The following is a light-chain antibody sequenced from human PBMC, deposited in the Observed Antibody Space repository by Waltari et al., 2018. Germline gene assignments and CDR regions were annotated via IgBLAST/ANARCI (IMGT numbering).Light chain of an antibody. CDR1: DSDVGAYYF. Sequence: QSALTPPASVSGPPGQSITIPCPGTDSDVGAYYFVSWYQQHPGKAPHLIIYEVSNRPSGISNRFSASKSGNTASLTISGLQAEDEADYYCSSYTTSSAPGVFGTGARVTVL. CDR3: SSYTTSSAPGV. J-gene: IGLJ1*01. V-gene: IGLV2-14*01. CDR2: EVS.